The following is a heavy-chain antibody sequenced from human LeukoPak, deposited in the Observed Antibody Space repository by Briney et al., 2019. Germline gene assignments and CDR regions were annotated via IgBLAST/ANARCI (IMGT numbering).Heavy chain of an antibody. CDR3: AKDQQGGFGELHYFDY. Sequence: GGSLRLSCAASGFTFSSYAMSWVRQAPGKGLEWVSAISGSGGSTYYADSVKGRFTISRDNSKNTLYLQMNSLRAEDTAVYYCAKDQQGGFGELHYFDYWGQGTLVTVSS. V-gene: IGHV3-23*01. J-gene: IGHJ4*02. CDR2: ISGSGGST. D-gene: IGHD3-10*01. CDR1: GFTFSSYA.